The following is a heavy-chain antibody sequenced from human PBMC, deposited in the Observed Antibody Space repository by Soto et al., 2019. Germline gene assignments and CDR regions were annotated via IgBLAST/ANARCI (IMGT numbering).Heavy chain of an antibody. J-gene: IGHJ5*02. CDR2: IYYSGST. CDR1: GGSISSGDYY. D-gene: IGHD6-19*01. CDR3: ARVFVGVAVAEYNWFDP. V-gene: IGHV4-30-4*01. Sequence: QVQLQESGPGLVKPSQTLSLTCTVSGGSISSGDYYWSWIRQPPGKGLEWIGYIYYSGSTYYNPSLKSRVTISVDTSKNQFSLKLSSVTAADTAVYYCARVFVGVAVAEYNWFDPWGQGTLVTVSS.